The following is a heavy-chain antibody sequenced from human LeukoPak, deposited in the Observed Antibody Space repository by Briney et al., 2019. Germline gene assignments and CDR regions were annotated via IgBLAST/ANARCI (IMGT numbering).Heavy chain of an antibody. CDR3: VISGQILHTIYYFDY. J-gene: IGHJ4*02. V-gene: IGHV3-74*01. CDR1: GFTFSSYW. Sequence: PGGCLRLSCAASGFTFSSYWMHWVRQTPGKRLVWVSRINSDGSSTSYADSVKGRFTISRDNAKNTLYLQMNSLRAEDTAVYYCVISGQILHTIYYFDYRGQGTLVTVSS. D-gene: IGHD3-9*01. CDR2: INSDGSST.